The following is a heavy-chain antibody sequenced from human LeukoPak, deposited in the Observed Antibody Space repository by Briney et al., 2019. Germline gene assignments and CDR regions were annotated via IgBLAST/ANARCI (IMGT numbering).Heavy chain of an antibody. V-gene: IGHV3-23*01. CDR1: GFTFSSYA. Sequence: GGSLRLSCAASGFTFSSYAMSWVRQAPGKGLEWVSSISGSGASTYHADSVKGRLTISRDNSKNTLHLQMNSLRAEDTAVYYCAKSPAYYYDSSSYTRLDYWGQGTLVTVSS. CDR2: ISGSGAST. J-gene: IGHJ4*02. D-gene: IGHD3-22*01. CDR3: AKSPAYYYDSSSYTRLDY.